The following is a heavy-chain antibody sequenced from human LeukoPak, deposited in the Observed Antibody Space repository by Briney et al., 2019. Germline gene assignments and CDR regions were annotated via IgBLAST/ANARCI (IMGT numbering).Heavy chain of an antibody. CDR1: GFTFSRDW. CDR2: VKQDGIET. V-gene: IGHV3-7*01. Sequence: GGSLRLSCVASGFTFSRDWMSWVRQAPGKGLEWVASVKQDGIETQYVDSVKGRFTISRDNAKNSVYLQMNSLRVEDTAVYYCARDGTGFDYWGQGTLVTVFS. J-gene: IGHJ4*02. CDR3: ARDGTGFDY. D-gene: IGHD2-8*02.